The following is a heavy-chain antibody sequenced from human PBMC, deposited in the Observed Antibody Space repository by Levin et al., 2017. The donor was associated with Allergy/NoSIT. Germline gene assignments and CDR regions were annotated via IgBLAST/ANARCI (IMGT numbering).Heavy chain of an antibody. V-gene: IGHV3-9*01. CDR2: VTWNSGSI. Sequence: GGSLRLSCAASGFTFDDYAMHWVRQAPGKGLEWVSGVTWNSGSIHYADSVKGRFTISRDNAKSSMNLQMDSLRTEDTALYYCAKDIGGRGVECCYYYMDVWGKGTTVTVSS. CDR1: GFTFDDYA. D-gene: IGHD2-8*02. J-gene: IGHJ6*03. CDR3: AKDIGGRGVECCYYYMDV.